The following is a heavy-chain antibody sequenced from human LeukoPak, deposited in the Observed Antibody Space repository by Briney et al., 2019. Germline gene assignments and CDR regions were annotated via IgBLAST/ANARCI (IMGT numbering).Heavy chain of an antibody. D-gene: IGHD3-10*01. CDR2: ISAYNGNT. J-gene: IGHJ5*02. CDR1: GYTFTSYG. Sequence: ASVKVSCKASGYTFTSYGISWVRQAPGQGLEWMGWISAYNGNTNYAQKFQGRVTMTTDTSTSTAYMELRSLRPDDTAVYYCARDRIYGSGSYFRVENWFDPWGQGTLVTVSS. CDR3: ARDRIYGSGSYFRVENWFDP. V-gene: IGHV1-18*01.